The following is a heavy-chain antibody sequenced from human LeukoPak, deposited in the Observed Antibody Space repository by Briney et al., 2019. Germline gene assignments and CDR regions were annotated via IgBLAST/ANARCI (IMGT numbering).Heavy chain of an antibody. CDR3: ARCFYGSGSPDAFDI. Sequence: GESLKISCKGSGYTFTTYWIGWVRQMPGKGLEWMGIIYPGDSDTRYSPSFQGQVTISADKSISTAYLQWSSLKASDIAMYYCARCFYGSGSPDAFDIWGQGQWSPSL. J-gene: IGHJ3*02. D-gene: IGHD3-10*01. CDR1: GYTFTTYW. V-gene: IGHV5-51*01. CDR2: IYPGDSDT.